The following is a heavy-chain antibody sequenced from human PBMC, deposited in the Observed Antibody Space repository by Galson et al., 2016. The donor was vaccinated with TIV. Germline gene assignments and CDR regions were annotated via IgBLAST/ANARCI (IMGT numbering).Heavy chain of an antibody. J-gene: IGHJ3*02. CDR3: ASPQAAAGIDAFDI. Sequence: SLRLSCAASGFTVSSNYMTWVRQAPGKGLESVSVIYSGGSTYYIDSVKGRFTISRDTSKNTLYLQMNSLRVEDTAVYYCASPQAAAGIDAFDIWGQGTMVNVSS. D-gene: IGHD6-13*01. CDR2: IYSGGST. CDR1: GFTVSSNY. V-gene: IGHV3-53*05.